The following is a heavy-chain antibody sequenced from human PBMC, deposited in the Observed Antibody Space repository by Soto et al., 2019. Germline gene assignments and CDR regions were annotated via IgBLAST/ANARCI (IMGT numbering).Heavy chain of an antibody. J-gene: IGHJ5*02. V-gene: IGHV1-3*01. Sequence: ASVKVSSKEPPFTFNCNAMRWAHQAPGQRLEWMGWINAGNGNTKYSQKFQGRVTITRDTSASTAYMELSSLRSEDTAVYYCARAREAAGTIRSWFDTWGQGTLVTGSS. CDR1: PFTFNCNA. CDR2: INAGNGNT. CDR3: ARAREAAGTIRSWFDT. D-gene: IGHD6-13*01.